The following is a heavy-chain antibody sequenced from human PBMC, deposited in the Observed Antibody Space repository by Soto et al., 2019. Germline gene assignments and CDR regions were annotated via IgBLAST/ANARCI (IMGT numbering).Heavy chain of an antibody. V-gene: IGHV3-21*01. CDR3: ARDADYYDTSYFDL. Sequence: PSETLSLTCAVSGGSISSSNWWSWVRQPPGKGLEWVSSISGSSSSIYYADSVKGRFTTSRDNAKNSLYLQMNSLRAEDTAVYYCARDADYYDTSYFDLWGRGALVTVSS. D-gene: IGHD3-22*01. J-gene: IGHJ2*01. CDR2: ISGSSSSI. CDR1: GGSISSSN.